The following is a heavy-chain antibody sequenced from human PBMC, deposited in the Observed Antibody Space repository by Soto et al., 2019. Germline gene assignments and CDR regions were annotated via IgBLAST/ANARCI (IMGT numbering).Heavy chain of an antibody. J-gene: IGHJ4*02. Sequence: SETLSLTCTVSGGCISSYYWSWIRQPPGKGLEWIGYIYYSGSTNYNPSLKSRVTISVDTSKNQFSLKLNSVTAADTAVYYCARMAPPIDYWGQGTLVTVSS. CDR2: IYYSGST. V-gene: IGHV4-59*12. CDR1: GGCISSYY. D-gene: IGHD5-12*01. CDR3: ARMAPPIDY.